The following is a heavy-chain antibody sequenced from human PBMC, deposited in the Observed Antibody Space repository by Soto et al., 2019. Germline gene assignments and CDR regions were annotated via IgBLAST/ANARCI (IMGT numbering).Heavy chain of an antibody. CDR1: GFTFSNYG. J-gene: IGHJ4*02. V-gene: IGHV3-30-3*01. D-gene: IGHD3-10*01. Sequence: QVQLVESGGDVVQPGGSLRLSCAASGFTFSNYGMHWVRQAPGKGLEWVAVISYEGDNKYYADSVEGRFTISRDNSKNTLYLQMISLGADDTAVYYCVVWFGLPGDYWGQGTLVTVSS. CDR3: VVWFGLPGDY. CDR2: ISYEGDNK.